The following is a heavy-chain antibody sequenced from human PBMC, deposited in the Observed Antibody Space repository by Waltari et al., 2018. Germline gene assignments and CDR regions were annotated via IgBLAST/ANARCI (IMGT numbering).Heavy chain of an antibody. CDR2: INHSGST. J-gene: IGHJ4*02. CDR3: ARGESGSSWYGY. CDR1: GGSFSGYY. V-gene: IGHV4-34*01. Sequence: QVQLQQWGAGLLKPSETLSLTCAVYGGSFSGYYWSWIRQPPGKGLEWIGEINHSGSTNYNPSLKSRVTISVDTSKNQFSLKLSSVTAADTAVYYCARGESGSSWYGYWGQGTLVTVSS. D-gene: IGHD6-13*01.